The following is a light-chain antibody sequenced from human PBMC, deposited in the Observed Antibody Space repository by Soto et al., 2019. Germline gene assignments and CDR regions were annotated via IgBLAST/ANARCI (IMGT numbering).Light chain of an antibody. J-gene: IGKJ1*01. V-gene: IGKV3-15*01. CDR1: QSVNSD. CDR2: GAS. Sequence: ETVMTQSPATLSVSPGERATLSCRASQSVNSDLAWYQQKPGQAPRLLIYGASTRATGIPARFSGSGSGTEFTLTISSLQSEDFAVYHCHQYDNWPETIGQGTKVDIK. CDR3: HQYDNWPET.